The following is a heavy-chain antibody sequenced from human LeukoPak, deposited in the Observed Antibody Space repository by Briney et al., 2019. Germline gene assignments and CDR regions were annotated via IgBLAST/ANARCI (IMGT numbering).Heavy chain of an antibody. Sequence: PGRSLRLSCAASGFNFNTYGMHWVRQAPGKGLEWVAVMKYDGSDVYYGDSVKGRFTISRDNSKNTLYLQMNSLRAEDTAVYYCARALGYCSGGSCHLDYWGQGTLVTVSS. CDR1: GFNFNTYG. J-gene: IGHJ4*02. CDR2: MKYDGSDV. CDR3: ARALGYCSGGSCHLDY. V-gene: IGHV3-33*05. D-gene: IGHD2-15*01.